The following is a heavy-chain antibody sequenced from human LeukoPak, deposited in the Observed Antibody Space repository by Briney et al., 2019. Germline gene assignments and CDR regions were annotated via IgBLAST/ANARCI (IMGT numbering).Heavy chain of an antibody. Sequence: GESLKISCHSSGYTFTKYWIGWVRQMPGKGLEWMGIIYPGDSDTRYSPSFQGQVTISADKSISTAYLQWSSLKASDTAMYFCATYAGSYSQFFQHGGQGTLVTVSS. J-gene: IGHJ1*01. CDR1: GYTFTKYW. V-gene: IGHV5-51*01. CDR3: ATYAGSYSQFFQH. D-gene: IGHD2-21*01. CDR2: IYPGDSDT.